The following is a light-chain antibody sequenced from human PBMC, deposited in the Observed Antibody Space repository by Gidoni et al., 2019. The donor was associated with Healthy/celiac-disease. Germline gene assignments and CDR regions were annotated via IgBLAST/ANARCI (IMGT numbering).Light chain of an antibody. V-gene: IGLV2-14*01. CDR3: SSYTSSSTLEGV. J-gene: IGLJ3*02. CDR1: SSDVGGYNY. Sequence: QSALTQTASVSGSPGQSITISCTGTSSDVGGYNYVSWYQQHPGKAPKLMIYEVSNRPSGVSNRFSGSKSGNTASLTISGLQAEDEADYYCSSYTSSSTLEGVFGGGTKLTVL. CDR2: EVS.